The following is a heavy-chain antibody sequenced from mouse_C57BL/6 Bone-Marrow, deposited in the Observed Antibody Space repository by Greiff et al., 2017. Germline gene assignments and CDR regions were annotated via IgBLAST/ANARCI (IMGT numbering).Heavy chain of an antibody. D-gene: IGHD1-1*01. J-gene: IGHJ1*03. V-gene: IGHV10-1*01. CDR3: VSPYGSPYGGYFDV. Sequence: EVQLVESGGGLVQPKGSLKLSCAASGFSFNTYAMNWVRQAPGKGLEWVARIRSKSNNYATYYADSVKDRFTISRDDSESMLYLQMNNLKTEDSAMYYCVSPYGSPYGGYFDVWGTGTTVTVSS. CDR1: GFSFNTYA. CDR2: IRSKSNNYAT.